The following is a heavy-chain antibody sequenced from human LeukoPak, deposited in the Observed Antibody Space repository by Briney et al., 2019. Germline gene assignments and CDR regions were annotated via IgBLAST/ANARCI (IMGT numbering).Heavy chain of an antibody. CDR2: ISAYNGNT. CDR1: GGTFSSYA. J-gene: IGHJ4*02. Sequence: ASVKVSCKASGGTFSSYAISWVRQAPGQGLEWMGWISAYNGNTNYAQKLQGRVTMTTDTSTSTAYMELRSLRSDDTAVYYCARARDGSGSYPRDYWGQGTLVTVSS. D-gene: IGHD1-26*01. CDR3: ARARDGSGSYPRDY. V-gene: IGHV1-18*01.